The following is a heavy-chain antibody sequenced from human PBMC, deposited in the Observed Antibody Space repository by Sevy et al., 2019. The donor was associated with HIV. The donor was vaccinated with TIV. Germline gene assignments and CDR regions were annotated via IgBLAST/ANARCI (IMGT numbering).Heavy chain of an antibody. V-gene: IGHV1-69*13. CDR1: GGAFSSYA. D-gene: IGHD2-15*01. CDR2: TIPIFGTS. Sequence: ASVQVSCKASGGAFSSYAISWVRQPPGQGLEWMGGTIPIFGTSHYAQKFQGRVTITADESTNTAYMDLSSLSSEDTAVYFCARVVAVGATVEWFDPWGQGTLVTVSS. CDR3: ARVVAVGATVEWFDP. J-gene: IGHJ5*02.